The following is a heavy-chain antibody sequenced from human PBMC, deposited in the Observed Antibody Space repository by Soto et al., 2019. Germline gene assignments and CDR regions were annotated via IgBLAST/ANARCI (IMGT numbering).Heavy chain of an antibody. D-gene: IGHD3-3*01. CDR3: AREPMRVVPPVSFDI. CDR2: ISAYNGNT. J-gene: IGHJ3*02. CDR1: GYTFTSYG. V-gene: IGHV1-18*01. Sequence: GASVKVSCKASGYTFTSYGISWVRQAPGQGLEWMGWISAYNGNTNYAQKLQGRVTMTTDTSTSTAYMELRSLRSDDTAVYYCAREPMRVVPPVSFDIWGQRTMVTVSS.